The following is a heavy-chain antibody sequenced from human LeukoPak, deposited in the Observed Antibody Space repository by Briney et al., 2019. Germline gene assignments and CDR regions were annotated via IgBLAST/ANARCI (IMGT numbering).Heavy chain of an antibody. CDR1: GFTFDDYA. J-gene: IGHJ4*02. D-gene: IGHD3-9*01. V-gene: IGHV3-9*01. CDR2: ISWNSGSI. Sequence: PGRSLRLSCAASGFTFDDYAMHWVRQAPGKGLEWVSGISWNSGSIGYADSVKGRFTISRDNAKNSLYLQMNSLRAEDTALYYCAKDDYDILTGIDYWGQGTLVTVSS. CDR3: AKDDYDILTGIDY.